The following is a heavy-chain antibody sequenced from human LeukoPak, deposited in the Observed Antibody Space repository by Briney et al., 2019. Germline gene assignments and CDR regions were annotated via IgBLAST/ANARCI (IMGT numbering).Heavy chain of an antibody. Sequence: PGGSLRLSCAASGFTFSSYAMSWVRQAPGKGLEWVAVISYDGSNRYFADSVKGRFTISRDNSKNTLYLQMNSLRAEDTAVYYCAKPLTGVSSDYFDYWGQGTLVTVSS. CDR3: AKPLTGVSSDYFDY. CDR2: ISYDGSNR. J-gene: IGHJ4*02. D-gene: IGHD7-27*01. CDR1: GFTFSSYA. V-gene: IGHV3-30*18.